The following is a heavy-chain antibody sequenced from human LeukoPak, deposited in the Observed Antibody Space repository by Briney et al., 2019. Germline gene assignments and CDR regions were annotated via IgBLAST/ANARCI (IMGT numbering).Heavy chain of an antibody. Sequence: SETLSLTCTVSGGSISSSSYYWGWIRQPPGKGLEWIGEINHSGSTNYNPSLKSRVTISVDTSKNQFSLKLSSVTAADTAVYYCASNAPYQTRPPPDWGQGTLVTVSS. CDR2: INHSGST. J-gene: IGHJ4*02. CDR1: GGSISSSSYY. CDR3: ASNAPYQTRPPPD. V-gene: IGHV4-39*07. D-gene: IGHD3-16*01.